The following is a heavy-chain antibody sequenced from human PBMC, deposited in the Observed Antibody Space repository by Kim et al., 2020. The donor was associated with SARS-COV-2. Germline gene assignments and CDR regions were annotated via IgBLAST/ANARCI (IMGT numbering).Heavy chain of an antibody. CDR3: AKVGSPEVSGTIDY. CDR2: ISWNSGSI. V-gene: IGHV3-9*01. Sequence: GGSLRLSCAASGFTFDDYAMHWVRQAPGKGLEWVSGISWNSGSIGYADSVKGRFTISRDNAKNSLYLQMNSLRAEDTALYYCAKVGSPEVSGTIDYWGQGTLVTVSS. J-gene: IGHJ4*02. D-gene: IGHD6-13*01. CDR1: GFTFDDYA.